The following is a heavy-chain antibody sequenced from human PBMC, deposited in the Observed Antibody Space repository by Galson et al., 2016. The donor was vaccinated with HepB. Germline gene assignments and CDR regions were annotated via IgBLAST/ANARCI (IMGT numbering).Heavy chain of an antibody. Sequence: SLRLSCAASGFTFTDYTMNWFRLAPGQGLQWVSSISASHRFIHYVDSVKGRFAIPRDNSKNTLYLQMSSLRAEDTAVYYCARAVGYRSDWYGWLDPWGQGTLVTVSS. D-gene: IGHD6-13*01. CDR3: ARAVGYRSDWYGWLDP. CDR2: ISASHRFI. CDR1: GFTFTDYT. V-gene: IGHV3-21*04. J-gene: IGHJ5*02.